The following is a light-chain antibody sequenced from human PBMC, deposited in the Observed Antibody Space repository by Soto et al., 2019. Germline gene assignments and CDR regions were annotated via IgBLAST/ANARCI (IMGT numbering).Light chain of an antibody. Sequence: QSALAQPASVSGSPGQSITISCTGTSSDVGAYNFVSWYQHHPDKAPKLMISEVSNRPSGVSDRFSGSKSGNTASLTISGLQAEDEADYYCASLTTTSLVFAKGNKVTVL. CDR2: EVS. J-gene: IGLJ1*01. CDR1: SSDVGAYNF. V-gene: IGLV2-14*01. CDR3: ASLTTTSLV.